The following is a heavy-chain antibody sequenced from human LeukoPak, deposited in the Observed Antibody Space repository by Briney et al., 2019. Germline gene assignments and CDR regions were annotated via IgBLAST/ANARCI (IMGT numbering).Heavy chain of an antibody. V-gene: IGHV4-61*05. CDR1: GGSISSTIYY. CDR2: IYYSGST. J-gene: IGHJ5*02. D-gene: IGHD6-19*01. Sequence: SETLSLTCTVSGGSISSTIYYWGWIRQPPGKGLEWIGYIYYSGSTNYNPSLTSRVTISVDTSKNQFSLKLSSVTAADTAVYYCARSHSTGWNLWFDPWGQGTLVTVSS. CDR3: ARSHSTGWNLWFDP.